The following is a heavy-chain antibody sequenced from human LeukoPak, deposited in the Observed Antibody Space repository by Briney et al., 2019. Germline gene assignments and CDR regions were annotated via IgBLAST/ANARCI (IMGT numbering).Heavy chain of an antibody. D-gene: IGHD5-18*01. J-gene: IGHJ4*02. CDR2: ISYDGSNK. CDR3: ARPSSGYSYGYDFDY. Sequence: GRSLRLSCAASGFTFSSYGMHWVRQAPGEGLEWVAVISYDGSNKYYADSAKGRFTISRGNSKNTLYLQMNSLRAEDTAVYYCARPSSGYSYGYDFDYWGQGTLVTVSS. CDR1: GFTFSSYG. V-gene: IGHV3-30*03.